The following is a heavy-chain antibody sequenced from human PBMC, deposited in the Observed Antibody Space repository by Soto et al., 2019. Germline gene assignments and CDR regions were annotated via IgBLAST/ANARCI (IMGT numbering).Heavy chain of an antibody. CDR3: ARGGSGWFSFYYYYGMDV. D-gene: IGHD6-19*01. CDR2: TYYRSKWYN. J-gene: IGHJ6*02. V-gene: IGHV6-1*01. Sequence: SQTLSLTCAISGDRVSSNSAAWNWIRQSPSRGLEWLGRTYYRSKWYNDYAVSVKSRITINPDTSKNQFSLQLNSVTPEDTAVYYCARGGSGWFSFYYYYGMDVWGQGTTVTVSS. CDR1: GDRVSSNSAA.